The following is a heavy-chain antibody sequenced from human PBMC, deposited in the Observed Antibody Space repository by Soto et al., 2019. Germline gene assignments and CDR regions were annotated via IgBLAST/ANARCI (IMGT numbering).Heavy chain of an antibody. CDR1: GGSISSGDYY. Sequence: SETLSLTCTVSGGSISSGDYYWSWIRQPPGKGLEWIGYIYYSGSTYYNPSLKSRVTISVDTSKNQFSLKLSSVTAADTAVYYCASSGYCSNGVCYDLLEPCGQGTLVIGSS. J-gene: IGHJ5*02. V-gene: IGHV4-30-4*01. CDR3: ASSGYCSNGVCYDLLEP. D-gene: IGHD2-8*01. CDR2: IYYSGST.